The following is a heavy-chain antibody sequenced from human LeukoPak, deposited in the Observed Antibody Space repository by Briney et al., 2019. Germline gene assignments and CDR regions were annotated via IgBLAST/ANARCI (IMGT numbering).Heavy chain of an antibody. CDR1: GFTFKSYA. Sequence: GGSLRLSCSASGFTFKSYAMHWVRQAPGKGLGYVSSINTNGANTYYADSVKGRFTISRDNSRNTVYVQMNSLTPEDTAVYYCVKGLDYSSSQMDSWGQGTLVTVSS. CDR2: INTNGANT. CDR3: VKGLDYSSSQMDS. J-gene: IGHJ4*02. D-gene: IGHD6-6*01. V-gene: IGHV3-64*05.